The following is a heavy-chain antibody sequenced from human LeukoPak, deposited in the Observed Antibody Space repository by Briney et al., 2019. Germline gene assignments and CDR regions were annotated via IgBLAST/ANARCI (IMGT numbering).Heavy chain of an antibody. V-gene: IGHV4-59*08. J-gene: IGHJ4*02. D-gene: IGHD5-24*01. CDR2: IYYSGST. CDR1: GGSMSSYY. CDR3: ARGARAGYNLEPFDY. Sequence: SETQSLTCTVSGGSMSSYYWSWIRQPPGKGLEWIGYIYYSGSTKYNPSLKSRVTISVDTSKNQFSLKLSSVTAADTAVYYCARGARAGYNLEPFDYWGQGTLVTVSS.